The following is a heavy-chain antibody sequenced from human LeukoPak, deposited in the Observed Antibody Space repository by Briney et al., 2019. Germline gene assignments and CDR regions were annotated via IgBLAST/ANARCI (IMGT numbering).Heavy chain of an antibody. CDR1: GFTFXXXX. J-gene: IGHJ4*02. D-gene: IGHD3-3*01. CDR2: ISSSGXTI. V-gene: IGHV3-48*03. Sequence: GGSLRPSXXASGFTFXXXXXXXVRQAXGKXXXXVSYISSSGXTIYYXXXVKGRFTXSRXXVKNSLYLQMNSLRAEDTAVYYCARVSHYDVSDYWGQGTLVTVSS. CDR3: ARVSHYDVSDY.